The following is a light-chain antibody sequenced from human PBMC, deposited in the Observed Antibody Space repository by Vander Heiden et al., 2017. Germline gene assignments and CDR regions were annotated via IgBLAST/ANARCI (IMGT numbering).Light chain of an antibody. CDR1: QSVSSRY. Sequence: EIVLTQSPGTLSLSPGERATLSCRASQSVSSRYFAWYQQKPGQAPRLLISGASSRATGIPDRFSGSGSGTDFTLTISRLEPEDFAVYYCQQYDSEPPTYTFGQGTKLEIK. CDR2: GAS. J-gene: IGKJ2*01. V-gene: IGKV3-20*01. CDR3: QQYDSEPPTYT.